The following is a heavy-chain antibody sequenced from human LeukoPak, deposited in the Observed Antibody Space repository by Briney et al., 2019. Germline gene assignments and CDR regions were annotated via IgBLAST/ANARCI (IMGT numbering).Heavy chain of an antibody. CDR3: ARDGTYDFWSGYYNWFDP. Sequence: GGSLRLPCAASGFTFSDYYMSWIRQAPGKGLEWVSYISSSGSTIYYADSVKGRLTISRDNAKNSLYLQMNSLRAEDTAVYYCARDGTYDFWSGYYNWFDPWGQGTLVTVSS. CDR2: ISSSGSTI. V-gene: IGHV3-11*04. CDR1: GFTFSDYY. D-gene: IGHD3-3*01. J-gene: IGHJ5*02.